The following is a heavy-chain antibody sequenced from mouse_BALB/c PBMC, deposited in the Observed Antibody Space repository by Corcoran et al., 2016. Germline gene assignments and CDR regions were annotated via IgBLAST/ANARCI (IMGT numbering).Heavy chain of an antibody. V-gene: IGHV1-18*01. D-gene: IGHD2-1*01. CDR3: ARWGNYDWFAY. CDR2: INPYNGGT. CDR1: GYSFTGYT. J-gene: IGHJ3*01. Sequence: EVQLQQSGPELVKPGASMKISCKASGYSFTGYTMNWVKQSHGKNLEWIELINPYNGGTSYNQKFKGKATLTVDKSSSTAYMELLSLTSEDSAVYYCARWGNYDWFAYWGQGTLVTVSA.